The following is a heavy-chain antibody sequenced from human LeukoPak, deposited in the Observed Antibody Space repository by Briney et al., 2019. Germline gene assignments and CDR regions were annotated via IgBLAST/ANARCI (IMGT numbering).Heavy chain of an antibody. V-gene: IGHV3-21*01. D-gene: IGHD5-24*01. CDR3: ARDGDLRRWLQLRPPYYSDY. Sequence: GGSLRLSCAASGFTFSSYSMNWVRQAPGKGLEWVSSISSSSSYIYYADSVKGRFTISRDNAKNSLYLQMNSLRAEDTAVYYCARDGDLRRWLQLRPPYYSDYWGQGTLVTVSS. CDR2: ISSSSSYI. CDR1: GFTFSSYS. J-gene: IGHJ4*02.